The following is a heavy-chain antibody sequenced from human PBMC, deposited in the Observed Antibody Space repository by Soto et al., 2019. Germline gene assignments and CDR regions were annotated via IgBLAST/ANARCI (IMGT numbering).Heavy chain of an antibody. D-gene: IGHD2-15*01. Sequence: EVQLVESGGGLVQPGGSLRLSCAASGFTFSSYWMSWVRQAPGKGLEWVANIKQDGSDKYYVDSVKGRFTISRDNAKNSLYLQMNSLRAEDTGVYYCVGYCSGGSCSRGCDPWGQGTLVTVSS. V-gene: IGHV3-7*01. J-gene: IGHJ5*02. CDR2: IKQDGSDK. CDR1: GFTFSSYW. CDR3: VGYCSGGSCSRGCDP.